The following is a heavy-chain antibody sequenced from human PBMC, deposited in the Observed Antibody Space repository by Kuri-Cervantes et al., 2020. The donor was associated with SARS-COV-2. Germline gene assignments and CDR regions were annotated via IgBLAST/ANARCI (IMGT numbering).Heavy chain of an antibody. J-gene: IGHJ3*02. V-gene: IGHV3-11*06. CDR2: SRMCT. CDR3: AREGNEDAFET. Sequence: GESLKVSCAISGFTFSDYSMNWIRQAPGKGLECIPYSRMCTNYLYSLRGRFAISRDNAKNTLYLQMKSLRAEDTAVFYCAREGNEDAFETWGQGTRVTVSS. CDR1: GFTFSDYS.